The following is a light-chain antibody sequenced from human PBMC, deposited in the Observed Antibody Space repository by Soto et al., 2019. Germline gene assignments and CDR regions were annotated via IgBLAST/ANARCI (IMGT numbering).Light chain of an antibody. Sequence: QAVVTQPPSASGTPGQRVTISCSGSNSNIGSNTVSWYQQFSGTAPKLLIHNNNLRSSGVPDRFSGSKSGTSASLAISGLQSEDEADYYCAAWDDSLKGGMFGGGTKVTVL. CDR2: NNN. CDR3: AAWDDSLKGGM. V-gene: IGLV1-44*01. CDR1: NSNIGSNT. J-gene: IGLJ3*02.